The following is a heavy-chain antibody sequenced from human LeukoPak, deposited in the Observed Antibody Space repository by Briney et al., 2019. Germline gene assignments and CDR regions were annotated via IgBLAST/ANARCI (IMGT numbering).Heavy chain of an antibody. CDR2: IYTSGST. V-gene: IGHV4-61*02. CDR3: ARDKYYPYYFDY. D-gene: IGHD3-10*01. J-gene: IGHJ4*02. Sequence: SQTLSLTCTVSGGSISSGSYYWSWIRQPAGKGLEWIGRIYTSGSTNYNPSLKSRVTISVDTSKNQFSLKLSSVTAADTAVYYCARDKYYPYYFDYWGQGTLVTVSS. CDR1: GGSISSGSYY.